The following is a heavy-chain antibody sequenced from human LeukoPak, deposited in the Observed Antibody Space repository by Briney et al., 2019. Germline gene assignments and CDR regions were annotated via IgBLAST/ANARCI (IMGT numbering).Heavy chain of an antibody. CDR3: ARAVGSGSFQAYYYYMDV. J-gene: IGHJ6*03. CDR2: IYTSGST. V-gene: IGHV4-4*07. Sequence: SETLSLTCTVSGGSISSYYWSWIRQHPGKGLEWIGRIYTSGSTNYNPSLKSRVTMSVDTSKNQFSLKLSSVTAADTAVYYCARAVGSGSFQAYYYYMDVWGKGTTVTISS. D-gene: IGHD3-10*01. CDR1: GGSISSYY.